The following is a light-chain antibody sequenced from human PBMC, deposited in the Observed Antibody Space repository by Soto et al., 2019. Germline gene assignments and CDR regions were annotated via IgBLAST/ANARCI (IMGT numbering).Light chain of an antibody. CDR2: KVS. CDR3: MQGTHWPIT. Sequence: DGVVTPSPLSLPVTLGQPASISCRSNQSLVHSDGIAYFSWFQQRPVRSPRRLIYKVSNRDSGVPARFSGSGSGTDFALKISRVGAEDVGVYYCMQGTHWPITIGQGTRLEI. V-gene: IGKV2-30*02. J-gene: IGKJ5*01. CDR1: QSLVHSDGIAY.